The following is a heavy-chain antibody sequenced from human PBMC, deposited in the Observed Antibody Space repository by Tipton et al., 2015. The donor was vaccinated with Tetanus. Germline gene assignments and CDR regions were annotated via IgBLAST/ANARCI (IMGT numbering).Heavy chain of an antibody. CDR1: GFTFDDYA. J-gene: IGHJ4*02. V-gene: IGHV3-9*01. CDR2: VSWNSNSL. Sequence: SLRLSCAASGFTFDDYAMHWVRQAPGQGLEWVSGVSWNSNSLDYADSVRGRFIISRDNAKNSVSLQMNRLRAEDTAMYYCVRDIRATKPYFFDYWGQGTLVSVSS. CDR3: VRDIRATKPYFFDY.